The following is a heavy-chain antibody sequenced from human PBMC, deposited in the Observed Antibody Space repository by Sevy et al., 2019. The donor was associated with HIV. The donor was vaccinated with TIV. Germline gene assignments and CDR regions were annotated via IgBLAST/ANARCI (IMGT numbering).Heavy chain of an antibody. V-gene: IGHV4-59*01. Sequence: SETLSLTCTVSDGSISNSHWSWIRQPPGKGLEWIGYVYYSGTTNYNPSLKSRVTISVDTSNNQFSLNLSSVTAAETAVYYCARHGPSWVDAFDIWGQGTMVTVSS. CDR1: DGSISNSH. D-gene: IGHD3-10*01. CDR3: ARHGPSWVDAFDI. J-gene: IGHJ3*02. CDR2: VYYSGTT.